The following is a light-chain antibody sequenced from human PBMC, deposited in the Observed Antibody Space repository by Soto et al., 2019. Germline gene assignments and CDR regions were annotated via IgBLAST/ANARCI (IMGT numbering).Light chain of an antibody. CDR3: EQYNSLWT. CDR2: DAS. J-gene: IGKJ1*01. V-gene: IGKV1-5*01. Sequence: DIQMTQSPSTLSASVGDRVTITCRASQSISSWLAWYQQKPGKAPKLLIYDASSLESGVPSSFSGSGSGTEFTLTISSLQPDDFATYYCEQYNSLWTFGQGTTVEIK. CDR1: QSISSW.